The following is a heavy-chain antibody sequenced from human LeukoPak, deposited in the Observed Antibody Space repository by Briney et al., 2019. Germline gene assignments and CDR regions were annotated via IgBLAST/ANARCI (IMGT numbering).Heavy chain of an antibody. CDR2: IYSGGDT. CDR3: VPSYGDYGKWFDP. V-gene: IGHV3-66*01. J-gene: IGHJ5*02. CDR1: GFTFSSYW. D-gene: IGHD4-17*01. Sequence: GGSLRLSCAASGFTFSSYWMSWVRQGPGRGLECVSVIYSGGDTYYADSVKGRFTISRDTSKSTLYLQMNSLRVEDTGVYYCVPSYGDYGKWFDPWGQGTQVTVSS.